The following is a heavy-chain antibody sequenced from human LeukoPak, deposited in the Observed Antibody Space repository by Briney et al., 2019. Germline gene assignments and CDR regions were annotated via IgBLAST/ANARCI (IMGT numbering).Heavy chain of an antibody. Sequence: GGSLRLSCAASGFTFSTYWMHWVRQAPGKGLVWVSRINTDGSTTDYADSVKGRFTMSRDNAKNTLYLQMSSLRAEDTALYYCARDPVGAAGDFDYWGQGTLVTVAS. CDR3: ARDPVGAAGDFDY. CDR2: INTDGSTT. V-gene: IGHV3-74*01. D-gene: IGHD1-26*01. CDR1: GFTFSTYW. J-gene: IGHJ4*02.